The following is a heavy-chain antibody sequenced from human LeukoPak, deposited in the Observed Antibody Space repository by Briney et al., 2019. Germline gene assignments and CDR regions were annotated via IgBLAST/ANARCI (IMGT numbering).Heavy chain of an antibody. CDR3: ASVRARSYCSSTSCYGY. V-gene: IGHV3-7*01. D-gene: IGHD2-2*01. CDR1: GFTFSSYW. CDR2: IKQDGSEK. Sequence: GGSLRLSCAASGFTFSSYWMSWVRQAPGKGLEWVANIKQDGSEKYYVDSVKGRFTISRDNAKNSLYLQMNSLRAEDTAVYYCASVRARSYCSSTSCYGYWGQGTLVTVSS. J-gene: IGHJ4*02.